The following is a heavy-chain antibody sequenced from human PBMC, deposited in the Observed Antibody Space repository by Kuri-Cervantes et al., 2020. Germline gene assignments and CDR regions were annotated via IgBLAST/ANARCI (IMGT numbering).Heavy chain of an antibody. J-gene: IGHJ4*02. CDR3: TTGDIVVVPAAVLNYYFDY. CDR2: IKSKTDGGTT. V-gene: IGHV3-15*01. Sequence: GESLKISCAASGFSFSSYEMNWVRQAPGKGLEWVGRIKSKTDGGTTDYAAPVKGRFTISRDDSKNTLYLQMNSLKTEDTAVYYCTTGDIVVVPAAVLNYYFDYWGQGTLVTVSS. D-gene: IGHD2-2*01. CDR1: GFSFSSYE.